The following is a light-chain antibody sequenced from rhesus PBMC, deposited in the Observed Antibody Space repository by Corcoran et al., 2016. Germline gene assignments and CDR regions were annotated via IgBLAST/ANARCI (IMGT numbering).Light chain of an antibody. Sequence: DIVMTQTPLSLPVTPGEPASISCRSSQSLLNTDGYTYLDWYLQKPGHSPHVLIYGGSNRVSGVPDRFSGGGSGTDFTLKISKVEAEDVGVYHCMQHKALPFTFGPGTKVDIK. J-gene: IGKJ3*01. CDR1: QSLLNTDGYTY. V-gene: IGKV2-61*01. CDR2: GGS. CDR3: MQHKALPFT.